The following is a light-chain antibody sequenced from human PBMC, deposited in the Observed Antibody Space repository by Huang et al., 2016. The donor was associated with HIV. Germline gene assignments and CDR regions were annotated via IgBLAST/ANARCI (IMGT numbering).Light chain of an antibody. Sequence: EIVLTQSPATVSLSPGERATLSCRASQSVRSYLAWYQQKPGQAPRLLIYDASNRATGIPARFSGSGSGTDFTLTISSLEPEDFAVYYCQQRSNLITFGQGTRLEIK. V-gene: IGKV3-11*01. CDR3: QQRSNLIT. CDR1: QSVRSY. CDR2: DAS. J-gene: IGKJ5*01.